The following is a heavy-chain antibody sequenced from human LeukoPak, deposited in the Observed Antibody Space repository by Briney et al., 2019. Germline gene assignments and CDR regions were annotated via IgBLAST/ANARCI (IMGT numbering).Heavy chain of an antibody. V-gene: IGHV4-4*07. D-gene: IGHD3-9*01. CDR3: ARERLRYFDWSLDY. CDR1: GGSISSYY. CDR2: IYTSGST. Sequence: SETLSLTCTVSGGSISSYYWSWIRQPAGKGLEWIGRIYTSGSTNYNPSLKSRVTMSVDTSENQFSLKLSSVTAADTAVYYCARERLRYFDWSLDYWGQGTLVTVSS. J-gene: IGHJ4*02.